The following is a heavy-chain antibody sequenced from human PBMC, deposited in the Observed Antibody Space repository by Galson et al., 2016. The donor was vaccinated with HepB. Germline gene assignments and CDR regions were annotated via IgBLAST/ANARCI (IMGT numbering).Heavy chain of an antibody. Sequence: SLRLSCAASGFTFSSYGMHWVRQAPGKGLEWVAVIWHDGNNKYYADSVKGRFTTASDNSQSTLYLQMNSLRAEDTALYYCARDLNTAVFNVANFDNWGQGTLVTVSS. CDR2: IWHDGNNK. CDR1: GFTFSSYG. J-gene: IGHJ4*02. D-gene: IGHD2-21*01. CDR3: ARDLNTAVFNVANFDN. V-gene: IGHV3-33*01.